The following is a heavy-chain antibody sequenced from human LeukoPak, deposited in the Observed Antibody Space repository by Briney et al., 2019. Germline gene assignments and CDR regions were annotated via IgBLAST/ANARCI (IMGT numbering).Heavy chain of an antibody. D-gene: IGHD1-26*01. Sequence: ASVKVSCKASGYAFTSYGIGWVRQAPGQGLEWMGWISAYNGNTNYAQKFQGRVTMTRDTSISTAYMELSRLRSDDTAVYYCARDQVDAGSYFAFFDYWGQGTLVTVSS. CDR1: GYAFTSYG. CDR2: ISAYNGNT. J-gene: IGHJ4*02. CDR3: ARDQVDAGSYFAFFDY. V-gene: IGHV1-18*04.